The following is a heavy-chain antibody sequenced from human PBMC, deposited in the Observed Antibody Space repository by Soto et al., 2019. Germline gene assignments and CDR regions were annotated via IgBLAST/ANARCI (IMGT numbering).Heavy chain of an antibody. Sequence: EVQLVESGGGLVKPGWSLRLSCITSGFAFGDFAMIWFRQAPGKGLECVGFITSKKYGATPQYAASVRGRFSISIDDSRGVAYLQLNGLKADDTAVYYCSRPTPESYSAYDFPFDVWGRGTSVTVSS. CDR1: GFAFGDFA. J-gene: IGHJ6*01. V-gene: IGHV3-49*05. CDR3: SRPTPESYSAYDFPFDV. CDR2: ITSKKYGATP. D-gene: IGHD5-12*01.